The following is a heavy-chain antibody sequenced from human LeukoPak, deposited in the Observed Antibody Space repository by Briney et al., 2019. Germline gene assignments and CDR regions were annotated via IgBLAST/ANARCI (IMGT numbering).Heavy chain of an antibody. CDR2: ISGDGGST. J-gene: IGHJ4*02. D-gene: IGHD6-13*01. V-gene: IGHV3-43*02. Sequence: GGSLTLSCAASGFTFDDYVMQWVRQAPGRGVEWVSLISGDGGSTHYADSVKGRFTISRDNSKNSLYLQMNSLRTEDTALYYCAKDMTTGIAAADFDYWGQGTLVTVSS. CDR1: GFTFDDYV. CDR3: AKDMTTGIAAADFDY.